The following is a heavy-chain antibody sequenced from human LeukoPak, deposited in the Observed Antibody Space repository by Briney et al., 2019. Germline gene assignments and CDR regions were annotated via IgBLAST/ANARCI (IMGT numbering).Heavy chain of an antibody. V-gene: IGHV4-34*01. CDR1: GGSFSGYY. CDR2: INHSGST. Sequence: SETLSLTCAVYGGSFSGYYWSWIRQPPGKGLEWIGEINHSGSTNYNPSLKSRVTISVDTSKNQFSLKLSSVTPADSAVYYCARGRLPCYDYWGQGTLVTVSS. CDR3: ARGRLPCYDY. D-gene: IGHD2-8*01. J-gene: IGHJ4*02.